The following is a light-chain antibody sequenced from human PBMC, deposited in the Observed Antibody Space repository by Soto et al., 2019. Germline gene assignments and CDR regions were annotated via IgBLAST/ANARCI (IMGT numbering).Light chain of an antibody. CDR2: EVS. V-gene: IGLV2-14*01. Sequence: QSALTQPASVSGSPGQSITISCTGTSSDVGGYNYVSWYQQYPGKAPKLIIYEVSNRPSGVSNRFSGSKSGNTASLTISGLQAEDEADYYCSSYTSSSTQVVFGGGTQLTVL. CDR3: SSYTSSSTQVV. J-gene: IGLJ2*01. CDR1: SSDVGGYNY.